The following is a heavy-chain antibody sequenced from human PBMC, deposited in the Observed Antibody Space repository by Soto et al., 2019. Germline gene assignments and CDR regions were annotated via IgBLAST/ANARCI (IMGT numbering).Heavy chain of an antibody. CDR1: GGSISSGGYY. CDR3: VRTRVVTIFGPGDGRGNTFDI. CDR2: IYYSGST. V-gene: IGHV4-31*03. D-gene: IGHD3-3*01. Sequence: SETLSLTCTVSGGSISSGGYYWSWIRQHPGKGLEWIGYIYYSGSTYYNPSLKSRVTISVDTSKNQFSLKLSSVTAADTAVYYCVRTRVVTIFGPGDGRGNTFDIWGQGTMVTVSS. J-gene: IGHJ3*02.